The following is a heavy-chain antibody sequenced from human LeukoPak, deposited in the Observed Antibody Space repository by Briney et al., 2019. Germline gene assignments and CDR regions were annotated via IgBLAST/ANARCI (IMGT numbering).Heavy chain of an antibody. CDR2: VYYTGST. CDR3: ARAWATDYFDY. V-gene: IGHV4-59*01. CDR1: GGSISNYY. Sequence: PSETLSLTCTVSGGSISNYYWSWIRQPPGKGLEWIGYVYYTGSTSYNPSLKSRVTISGDTSKNQFSLKLSSVTAADTAMYYCARAWATDYFDYWGRGTLVTVSS. J-gene: IGHJ4*02.